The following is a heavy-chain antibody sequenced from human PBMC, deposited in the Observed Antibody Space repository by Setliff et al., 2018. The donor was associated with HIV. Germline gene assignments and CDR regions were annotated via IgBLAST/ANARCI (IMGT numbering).Heavy chain of an antibody. D-gene: IGHD3-10*01. V-gene: IGHV1-69*10. CDR1: GGTFSSYA. Sequence: SVKVSCKASGGTFSSYAISWVRQAPGQGLEWMGGIIPILGIANYAQKFQGRVTITADKSTSTAYMELSSLRSEDTAVYYCARGHGILLWFGEPYFDYWGQGTLVTVSS. CDR3: ARGHGILLWFGEPYFDY. CDR2: IIPILGIA. J-gene: IGHJ4*02.